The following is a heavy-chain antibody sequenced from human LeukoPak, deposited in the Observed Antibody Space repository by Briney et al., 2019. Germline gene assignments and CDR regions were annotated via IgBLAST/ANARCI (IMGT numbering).Heavy chain of an antibody. CDR2: IYYSGST. J-gene: IGHJ2*01. V-gene: IGHV4-39*01. D-gene: IGHD2-21*01. CDR3: ARPCGGAWYFDL. CDR1: GGSISSYY. Sequence: SETLSLTCTVSGGSISSYYWGWIRQPPGKGLEWIGSIYYSGSTYYNPSLKSRVTISVDTSKNQFFLKLSSVTAADTAVYYCARPCGGAWYFDLWGRGTLVTVSS.